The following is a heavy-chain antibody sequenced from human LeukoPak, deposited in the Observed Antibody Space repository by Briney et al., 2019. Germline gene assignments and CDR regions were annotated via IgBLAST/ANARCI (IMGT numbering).Heavy chain of an antibody. Sequence: SETLSLTCTVSGGSISSYYWCSIRQPPGKGLEWIWSIYYSGSTYYNPSLKSRVTISVDTSKNQFSLKLSSVTAEDTAVYYCARHQANYYGSGSYPLFDYWGQGTLVTVSS. CDR3: ARHQANYYGSGSYPLFDY. V-gene: IGHV4-39*01. CDR1: GGSISSYY. J-gene: IGHJ4*02. CDR2: IYYSGST. D-gene: IGHD3-10*01.